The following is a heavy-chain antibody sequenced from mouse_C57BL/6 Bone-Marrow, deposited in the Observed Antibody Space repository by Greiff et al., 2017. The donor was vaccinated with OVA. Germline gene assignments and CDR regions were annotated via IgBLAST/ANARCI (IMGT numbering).Heavy chain of an antibody. Sequence: VQLQQSGAELARPGASVKLSCKASGYTFTSYGISWVKQRTGQGLEWIGEIYPRSGNTYYNEKFKGKATLTADKSSSTAYMELRSLTSEDSAIYFSARRGIYIGNYDYAMDYWGQGTSVTVSS. CDR1: GYTFTSYG. CDR3: ARRGIYIGNYDYAMDY. D-gene: IGHD2-1*01. V-gene: IGHV1-81*01. CDR2: IYPRSGNT. J-gene: IGHJ4*01.